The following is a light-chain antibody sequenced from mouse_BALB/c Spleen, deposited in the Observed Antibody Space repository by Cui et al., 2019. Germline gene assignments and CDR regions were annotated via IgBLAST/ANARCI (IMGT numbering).Light chain of an antibody. V-gene: IGKV3-4*01. J-gene: IGKJ2*01. CDR3: QQSNEDHT. Sequence: DIVLTQSPASLAVSLGPRATISCMASQSVDSDGDSYMNWYQQKPGQPPKLLIYAASNLESGIPARFSGSGSGTDFTLNIHPVEEEDAATYYCQQSNEDHTFGGGTKLEIK. CDR1: QSVDSDGDSY. CDR2: AAS.